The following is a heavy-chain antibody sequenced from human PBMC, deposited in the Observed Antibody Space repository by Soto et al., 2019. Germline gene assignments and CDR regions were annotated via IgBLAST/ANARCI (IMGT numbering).Heavy chain of an antibody. J-gene: IGHJ6*02. Sequence: QVQLVQSGAEVKKPGASVKVSCKASGYTFTGYYMHWVRQAPGQGLEWMGWINPNSGGTNYAQKFQGWVTMTRDTAISTAYMELSRLRSDDTAVYYCARMKDCIRTSCYEGYYYGMDVWGQGTTVTVSS. D-gene: IGHD2-2*01. V-gene: IGHV1-2*04. CDR3: ARMKDCIRTSCYEGYYYGMDV. CDR2: INPNSGGT. CDR1: GYTFTGYY.